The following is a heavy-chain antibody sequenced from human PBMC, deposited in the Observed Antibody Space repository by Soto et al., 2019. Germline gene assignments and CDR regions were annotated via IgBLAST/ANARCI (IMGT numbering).Heavy chain of an antibody. CDR3: GWVRGQAFDI. CDR2: IYYSGTT. Sequence: QVQLQESGPGLVKPSQTLSLNCSVSGGSINSGDYYWSWIRQHAGQGLEWIGYIYYSGTTYYNPSPKSRISLLNEPFKNRFPPEVGLGNAPDPAGLYWGWVRGQAFDIRGQGKMVPAPS. D-gene: IGHD3-10*01. CDR1: GGSINSGDYY. V-gene: IGHV4-31*03. J-gene: IGHJ3*02.